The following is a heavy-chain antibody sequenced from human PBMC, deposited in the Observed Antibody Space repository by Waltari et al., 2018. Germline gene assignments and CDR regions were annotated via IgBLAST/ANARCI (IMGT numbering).Heavy chain of an antibody. Sequence: QLQLQESGPGLVKPSETLSLTCTVSGGSISSSSYYWGWIRPPPGKGLEWIGSIYYSGSTYYNPSLKSRVTISVDTSKNQFSLKLSSVTAADTAVYYCARGRGSSSWHQLVDFDYWGQGTLVTVSS. D-gene: IGHD6-13*01. CDR1: GGSISSSSYY. J-gene: IGHJ4*02. CDR2: IYYSGST. V-gene: IGHV4-39*01. CDR3: ARGRGSSSWHQLVDFDY.